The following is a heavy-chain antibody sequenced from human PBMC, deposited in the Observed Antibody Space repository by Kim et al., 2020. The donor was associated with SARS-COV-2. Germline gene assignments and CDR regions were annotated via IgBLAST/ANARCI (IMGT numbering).Heavy chain of an antibody. J-gene: IGHJ6*02. Sequence: GGSLRLSCAASGFTFSSYSMNWARQAPGKGLEWVSYISSSSSTIYYADSVKGRFTISRDNAKNSLYLQMNSLRAEDTAVYYCASGTVTTQWVYYYGMDVWGQGTTVTVSS. D-gene: IGHD4-17*01. CDR1: GFTFSSYS. V-gene: IGHV3-48*04. CDR2: ISSSSSTI. CDR3: ASGTVTTQWVYYYGMDV.